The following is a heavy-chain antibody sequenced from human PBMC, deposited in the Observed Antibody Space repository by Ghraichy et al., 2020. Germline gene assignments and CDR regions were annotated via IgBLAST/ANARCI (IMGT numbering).Heavy chain of an antibody. J-gene: IGHJ6*02. D-gene: IGHD5-18*01. CDR2: IKPGSDST. Sequence: ASVKVSCKASGYTFTNYYIHWVRQAPGQGLEWMGIIKPGSDSTGYAQKFQGRLTMTRDTSTSTVYMELSSLRSEDTAVYFCAREHIRSYNYGTQTYYHGMDVWDRGTSVTVAS. V-gene: IGHV1-46*01. CDR1: GYTFTNYY. CDR3: AREHIRSYNYGTQTYYHGMDV.